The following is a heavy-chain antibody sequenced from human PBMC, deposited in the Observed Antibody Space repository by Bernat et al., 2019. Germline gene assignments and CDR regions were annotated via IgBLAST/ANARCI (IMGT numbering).Heavy chain of an antibody. V-gene: IGHV4-39*01. D-gene: IGHD3-22*01. J-gene: IGHJ3*02. Sequence: QLQLQESGPGLVKPSETLSLTCTVSGGSISSSSYYWGWIRQPPGKGLEWIGSIYYSGSTYYNPSLKSRVTISVDTPKNQFSLKLSSVTAADTAVYYCARPWNYYDSSGFQKGYDAFDIWGQGTMVTVSS. CDR2: IYYSGST. CDR1: GGSISSSSYY. CDR3: ARPWNYYDSSGFQKGYDAFDI.